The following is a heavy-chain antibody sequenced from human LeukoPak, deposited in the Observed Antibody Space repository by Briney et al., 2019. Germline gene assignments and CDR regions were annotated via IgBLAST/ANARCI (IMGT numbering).Heavy chain of an antibody. Sequence: SETLSLTCTVSGGSISSSSYYWGWIRQPLGKGLEWIGSIYYSGSTYYNPSLKSRVTISVDTSKNQFSLKLSSVTAADTAVYYCAISVRGRPREWALDYWGQGTLVTVSS. D-gene: IGHD3-10*02. CDR2: IYYSGST. CDR3: AISVRGRPREWALDY. CDR1: GGSISSSSYY. V-gene: IGHV4-39*01. J-gene: IGHJ4*02.